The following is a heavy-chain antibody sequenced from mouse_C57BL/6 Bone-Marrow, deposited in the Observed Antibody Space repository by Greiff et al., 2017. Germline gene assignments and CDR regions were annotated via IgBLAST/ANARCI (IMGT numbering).Heavy chain of an antibody. CDR3: TTEYYGSSSGFAY. CDR1: GFNIKDYY. J-gene: IGHJ3*01. CDR2: LDPEDGDT. Sequence: VQLQQSGAELVRPGASVKLSCTASGFNIKDYYMHWVKQRPEQGLEWIGRLDPEDGDTEYAPKFQGKATMTADTSSNTAYLQLSSLTSEDTAVYYCTTEYYGSSSGFAYWGQGTLVTVSA. V-gene: IGHV14-1*01. D-gene: IGHD1-1*01.